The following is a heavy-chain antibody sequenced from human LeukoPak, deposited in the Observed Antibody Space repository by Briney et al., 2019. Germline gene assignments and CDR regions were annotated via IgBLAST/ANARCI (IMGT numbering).Heavy chain of an antibody. D-gene: IGHD6-13*01. V-gene: IGHV4-38-2*02. Sequence: SETLSLTCTVSGYSISSGYHWGWIRQPPGKGLEWIGTIYHRGSSYYSPSLKSRVTISVDTSKNQFSLRVDSVTAADTAVFFCARGSSSGYFDYWGQGTVVTVS. CDR2: IYHRGSS. CDR3: ARGSSSGYFDY. J-gene: IGHJ4*02. CDR1: GYSISSGYH.